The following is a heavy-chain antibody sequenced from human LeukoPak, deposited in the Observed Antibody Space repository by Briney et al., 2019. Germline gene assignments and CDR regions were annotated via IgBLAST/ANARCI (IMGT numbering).Heavy chain of an antibody. CDR2: INHSGGT. CDR1: GGSFSGYY. Sequence: SETLSLTCAVYGGSFSGYYWSWIRQPPGKGLEWIGEINHSGGTNYNPSLKSRVTISVDTSKNQFSLKLSSVTAADTAVYYCARGPSRITIFGVVTASRNWFDPWGQGTLVTVSS. J-gene: IGHJ5*02. D-gene: IGHD3-3*01. CDR3: ARGPSRITIFGVVTASRNWFDP. V-gene: IGHV4-34*01.